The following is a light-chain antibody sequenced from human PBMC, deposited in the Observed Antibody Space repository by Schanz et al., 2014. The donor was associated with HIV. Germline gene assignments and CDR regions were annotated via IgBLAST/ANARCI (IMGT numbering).Light chain of an antibody. J-gene: IGKJ1*01. CDR3: QQYNNWPPA. V-gene: IGKV3-15*01. CDR2: GAS. Sequence: EIAMTQSPATLSVSPGERATLSCRAGQSVGTNLAWYQQKPGQAPRLLIYGASTRATGIPVRFSGSGSGTEFTLTISSLQFEDLAVYYCQQYNNWPPAFGQGTKVEIK. CDR1: QSVGTN.